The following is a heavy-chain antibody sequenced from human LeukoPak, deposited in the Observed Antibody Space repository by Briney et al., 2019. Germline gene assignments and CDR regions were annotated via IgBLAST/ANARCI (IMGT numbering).Heavy chain of an antibody. J-gene: IGHJ4*02. Sequence: SETLSLTCAVYGGSFSGYYWSWIRQPPGKGLEWIGEINHSGSTNYNPSLKSRVTISVDTSKNQFSLKLSSVTAADTAVYYCARGDTMIGDLDYWGQGTLVTVSS. V-gene: IGHV4-34*01. CDR2: INHSGST. CDR1: GGSFSGYY. D-gene: IGHD3-22*01. CDR3: ARGDTMIGDLDY.